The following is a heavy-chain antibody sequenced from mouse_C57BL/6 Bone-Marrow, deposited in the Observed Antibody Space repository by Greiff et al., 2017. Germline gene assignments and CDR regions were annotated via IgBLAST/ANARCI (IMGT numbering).Heavy chain of an antibody. CDR3: ARGGSSGPFAY. CDR1: GYAFSSSW. Sequence: VQLQQSGPELVKPGASVKISCKASGYAFSSSWMNWVKQRPGKGLEWIGRIYPGDGDTNYNGKFKGKATLTADKSSCTAYMQLSSLTSEDSAVYFCARGGSSGPFAYWGQGTLVTVSA. J-gene: IGHJ3*01. CDR2: IYPGDGDT. V-gene: IGHV1-82*01. D-gene: IGHD3-2*02.